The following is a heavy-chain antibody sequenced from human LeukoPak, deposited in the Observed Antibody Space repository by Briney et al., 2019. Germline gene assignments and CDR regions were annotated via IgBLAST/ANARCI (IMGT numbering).Heavy chain of an antibody. CDR1: GGSFSGYY. CDR2: IYYSGST. V-gene: IGHV4-34*01. D-gene: IGHD3-10*01. J-gene: IGHJ4*02. CDR3: ARGRELWFGELY. Sequence: SETLSLTCAVYGGSFSGYYWGWIRQPPGKGLEWIGSIYYSGSTYFNPSLKSRVTISVDTSKKQFSLKVNSVTAADTAVYYCARGRELWFGELYWGQGTLVTVSS.